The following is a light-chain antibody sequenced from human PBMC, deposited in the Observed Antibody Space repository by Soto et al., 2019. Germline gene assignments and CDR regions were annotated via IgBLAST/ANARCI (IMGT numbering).Light chain of an antibody. CDR1: QSISSR. CDR2: DAS. V-gene: IGKV1-5*01. CDR3: QQYNSSPWT. Sequence: DIQMTQSPSTLSASVGDRVTITCRASQSISSRLAWYQQKPGKAPKLLIYDASSLESGAPSRFSGSGSGTEFTLTISLLQPDDFASYYCQQYNSSPWTFGQGTKVEIK. J-gene: IGKJ1*01.